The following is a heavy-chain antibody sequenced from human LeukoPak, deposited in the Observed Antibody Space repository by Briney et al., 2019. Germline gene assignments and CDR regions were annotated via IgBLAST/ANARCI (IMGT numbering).Heavy chain of an antibody. Sequence: PSETLSLTCTVSGYSISSNYYWGWIRQPAGKGLEWIGRIYTSGSTNYNPSLKSRVTISVDTSKNQFSLKLSSVTAADTAVYYCARGIVVVAQLGFYFYYMDVWGKGTTVTISS. CDR3: ARGIVVVAQLGFYFYYMDV. D-gene: IGHD2-15*01. V-gene: IGHV4-61*02. CDR2: IYTSGST. CDR1: GYSISSNYY. J-gene: IGHJ6*03.